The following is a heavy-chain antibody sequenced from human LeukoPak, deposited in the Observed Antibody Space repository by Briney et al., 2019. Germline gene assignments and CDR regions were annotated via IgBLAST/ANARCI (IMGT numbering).Heavy chain of an antibody. J-gene: IGHJ4*02. V-gene: IGHV3-30-3*01. CDR2: ISYDGSNK. D-gene: IGHD5-18*01. CDR1: GFTFSSYA. CDR3: ARGDTAMVTDY. Sequence: GRSLRLSCAASGFTFSSYAMHWVRQAPGKGLEWVAVISYDGSNKYYADSVKGRFTISRDNSKNTLYLQTNSLRAEDTAVYYCARGDTAMVTDYWGQGTLVTVSS.